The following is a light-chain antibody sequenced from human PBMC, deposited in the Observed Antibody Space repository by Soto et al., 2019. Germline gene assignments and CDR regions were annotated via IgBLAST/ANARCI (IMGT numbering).Light chain of an antibody. J-gene: IGKJ1*01. V-gene: IGKV1-5*03. CDR1: QSLDRDY. Sequence: IQMIQSPSTLSASLGDRVTMTCRASQSLDRDYLAWYQQKPGKAPNLLIYKASTLESGVPSRFSGGGSGTAFTLTISSLQPDDFATYYCHQYDSYPRTFGQGTKVDLK. CDR3: HQYDSYPRT. CDR2: KAS.